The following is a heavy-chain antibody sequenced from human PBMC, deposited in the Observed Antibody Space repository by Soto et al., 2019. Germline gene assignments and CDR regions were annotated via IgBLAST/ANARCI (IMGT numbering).Heavy chain of an antibody. CDR1: GFTFRSFT. CDR2: ISSNSAYI. J-gene: IGHJ5*02. CDR3: TRDASRDSSARGWFDP. V-gene: IGHV3-21*01. D-gene: IGHD6-13*01. Sequence: PGGSLRLSCAASGFTFRSFTMNWVRQAPGKGLEWVSTISSNSAYIYYTDALRGRFTIYRDTDKNSLHLQMNSLRAEDTAVYYCTRDASRDSSARGWFDPWGQGTLVTVSS.